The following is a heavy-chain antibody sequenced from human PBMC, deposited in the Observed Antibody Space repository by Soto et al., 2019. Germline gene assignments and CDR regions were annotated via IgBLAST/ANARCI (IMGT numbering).Heavy chain of an antibody. CDR1: GFTFSTYA. D-gene: IGHD6-19*01. CDR2: ISSNGGST. J-gene: IGHJ6*02. Sequence: EVQLVESGGGLVQPGGSLRLSCAASGFTFSTYAMHWVRQAPGKGLEYVSAISSNGGSTYYGNSVKGRVTSSRDNSKNTLYPQMVSLRDDDMAVYYCARDRGYSSRHPADVWGQGTTVTVSS. CDR3: ARDRGYSSRHPADV. V-gene: IGHV3-64*01.